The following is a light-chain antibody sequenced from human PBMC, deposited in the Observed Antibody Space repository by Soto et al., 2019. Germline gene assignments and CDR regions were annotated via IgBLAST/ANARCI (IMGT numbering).Light chain of an antibody. V-gene: IGLV4-69*01. CDR2: LNNDGTH. CDR3: QTWGTGVV. Sequence: QSVLTQSPSASASLGASVKLTCTLSSAYSTYTIAWHQQRPDKGPRLLMRLNNDGTHTKGDGIPDRFSGSISGAERYLTISSLQSEDGADYYCQTWGTGVVFGGGTKLTIL. CDR1: SAYSTYT. J-gene: IGLJ2*01.